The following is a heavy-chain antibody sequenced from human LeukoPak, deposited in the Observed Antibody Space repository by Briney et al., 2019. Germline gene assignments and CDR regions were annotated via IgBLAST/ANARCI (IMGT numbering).Heavy chain of an antibody. Sequence: GESLKISCEASGSRFTSYWIGWVRQLPGKGLEWVGIIYPSDSDARYSPSFQGQVTTSADKSINTPYLQWSSLQASDTAMYYCARRNYDILTGYYNDYFDYWGQGTLVTVSS. J-gene: IGHJ4*02. CDR3: ARRNYDILTGYYNDYFDY. V-gene: IGHV5-51*01. CDR1: GSRFTSYW. D-gene: IGHD3-9*01. CDR2: IYPSDSDA.